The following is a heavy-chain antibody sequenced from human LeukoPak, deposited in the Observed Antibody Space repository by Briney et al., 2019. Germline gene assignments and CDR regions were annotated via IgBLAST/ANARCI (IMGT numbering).Heavy chain of an antibody. CDR2: ISGSGGST. CDR1: GFTFSSYG. CDR3: AKYYYDSSGDDY. Sequence: PGGTLRLSCAASGFTFSSYGMSWFRQAPGKGLEWVSAISGSGGSTYYADSVKGRFTISRDNSKNTLYLQMNSLRAEDTAVYYCAKYYYDSSGDDYWGQGTLVTVSS. D-gene: IGHD3-22*01. V-gene: IGHV3-23*01. J-gene: IGHJ4*02.